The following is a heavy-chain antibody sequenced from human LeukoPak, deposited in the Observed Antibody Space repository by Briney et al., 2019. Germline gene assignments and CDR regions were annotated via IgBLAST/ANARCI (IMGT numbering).Heavy chain of an antibody. Sequence: GGSLRLSCAASGFTFSTYATSWVRQAPGKGLEWVSSISSSGTTTYYADSVKGRFTISRDNARNSLYLEMNSLRAEDTAVYYCARDYWRSIDHWGQGTLVTVSS. V-gene: IGHV3-23*01. CDR2: ISSSGTTT. D-gene: IGHD1-1*01. CDR1: GFTFSTYA. J-gene: IGHJ4*02. CDR3: ARDYWRSIDH.